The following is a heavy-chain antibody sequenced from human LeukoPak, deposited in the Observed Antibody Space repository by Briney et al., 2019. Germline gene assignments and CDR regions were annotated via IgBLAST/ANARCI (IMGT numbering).Heavy chain of an antibody. CDR2: ISFDGGTS. V-gene: IGHV3-30*18. CDR3: AKSREGVPTRCLDS. J-gene: IGHJ4*02. D-gene: IGHD5-24*01. Sequence: GGSLRLSCAASGSTFSAYGMNWVRQAPGKGLEWVAIISFDGGTSYYADSVKGRFTISRDTSKNTLYLQMDSLRAEDTAVYYCAKSREGVPTRCLDSWGQGTLVTVSS. CDR1: GSTFSAYG.